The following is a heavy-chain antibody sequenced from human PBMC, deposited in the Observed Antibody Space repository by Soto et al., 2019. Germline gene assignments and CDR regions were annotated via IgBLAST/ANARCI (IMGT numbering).Heavy chain of an antibody. CDR1: GGTFSSYA. J-gene: IGHJ5*02. CDR2: IIPIFGTA. V-gene: IGHV1-69*13. D-gene: IGHD1-7*01. Sequence: ASVKVSCKASGGTFSSYAISWVRQAPGQGLEWMGGIIPIFGTANYAQKFQGRVTITADESTSTAYMELSSLRSEDTAVYYCARFSGGRNWNWNNWFDPWGQGTLVTVSS. CDR3: ARFSGGRNWNWNNWFDP.